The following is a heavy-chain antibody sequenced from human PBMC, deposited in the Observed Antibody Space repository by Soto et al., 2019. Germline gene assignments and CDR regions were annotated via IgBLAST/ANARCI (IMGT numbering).Heavy chain of an antibody. V-gene: IGHV3-11*01. CDR1: RYTFSDYY. Sequence: GGSLSLSCAASRYTFSDYYLSWIRQAPGKGLEWISYIDTSSTKIYYADSVRGRFTISRDNGKNSLFLEMNNLRVEDTAVYFCASHYDLWTGYLSPVDYWGRGTLVTVSS. J-gene: IGHJ4*02. CDR2: IDTSSTKI. CDR3: ASHYDLWTGYLSPVDY. D-gene: IGHD3-3*01.